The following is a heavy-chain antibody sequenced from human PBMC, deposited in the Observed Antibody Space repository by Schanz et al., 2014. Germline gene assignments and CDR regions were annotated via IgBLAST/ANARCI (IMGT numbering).Heavy chain of an antibody. CDR1: GGTFSSYT. J-gene: IGHJ6*02. CDR2: IIPVLAIA. D-gene: IGHD5-18*01. V-gene: IGHV1-69*04. CDR3: ARGPSQGYSYGHSIGAYYYGMDV. Sequence: QVQLVQSGAEVKKPGSPVKVSCKSSGGTFSSYTISWIRQAPGQGLEWMGRIIPVLAIADYAQKFQGRVTITADKSTSTASMELSSLRSEDTAVYYCARGPSQGYSYGHSIGAYYYGMDVWGQGTTVTVSS.